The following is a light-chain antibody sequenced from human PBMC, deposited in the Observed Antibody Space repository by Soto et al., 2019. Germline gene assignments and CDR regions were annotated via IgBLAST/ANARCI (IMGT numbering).Light chain of an antibody. CDR1: QSITSN. Sequence: EIVMTQSPATLSVSLGERATLSCRASQSITSNLAWYQQKPGQAPRLLIYGASSWATGIPARFSGSGSGTEFALTLSSLQSEDFAVYYCQQYNNWTPLTFGGGTKVEIK. CDR2: GAS. V-gene: IGKV3-15*01. CDR3: QQYNNWTPLT. J-gene: IGKJ4*01.